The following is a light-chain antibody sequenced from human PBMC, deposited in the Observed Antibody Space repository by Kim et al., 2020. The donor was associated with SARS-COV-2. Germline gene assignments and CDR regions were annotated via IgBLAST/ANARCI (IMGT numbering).Light chain of an antibody. J-gene: IGKJ3*01. Sequence: QMTQSPSSVSASVGDRVTITCRASHGIGSYLAWYQQKPGKAPKLLIYTASSLQSGVPSRFSGSGSGTDFTLTISSLHPEDFATYYCQQANNFPFTFGPGTKVDIK. V-gene: IGKV1-12*02. CDR2: TAS. CDR3: QQANNFPFT. CDR1: HGIGSY.